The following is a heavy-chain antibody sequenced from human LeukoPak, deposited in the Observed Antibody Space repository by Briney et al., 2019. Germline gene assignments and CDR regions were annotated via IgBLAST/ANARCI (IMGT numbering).Heavy chain of an antibody. J-gene: IGHJ3*02. Sequence: SETLSLTCTVSGGSISSYYWSWIRQPAGKGLEWIGRIYTSGSTNYNPSLKSRVTMSVDTSKNQFSLKLSSVTAADTAVYYCARAEDIVVVPAATAGAFDIWGQGTMVTVSS. CDR2: IYTSGST. D-gene: IGHD2-2*01. V-gene: IGHV4-4*07. CDR3: ARAEDIVVVPAATAGAFDI. CDR1: GGSISSYY.